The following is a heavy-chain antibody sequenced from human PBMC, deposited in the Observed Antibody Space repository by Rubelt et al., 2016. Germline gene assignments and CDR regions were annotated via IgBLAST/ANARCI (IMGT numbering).Heavy chain of an antibody. Sequence: GRSLRLSCAASGFTFSNYGMHWVRQAPGKGLEWVAIIWYDGGTKYYADSVKGRFTISRDNSKNTLYLQMNSLRVEESAMYYCARWAYISDYYWIDYWGQGTLVTVSS. D-gene: IGHD6-19*01. J-gene: IGHJ4*02. V-gene: IGHV3-33*01. CDR1: GFTFSNYG. CDR3: ARWAYISDYYWIDY. CDR2: IWYDGGTK.